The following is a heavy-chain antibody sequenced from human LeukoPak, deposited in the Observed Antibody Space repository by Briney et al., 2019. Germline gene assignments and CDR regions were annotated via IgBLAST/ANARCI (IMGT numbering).Heavy chain of an antibody. D-gene: IGHD3-9*01. CDR2: INHSGST. V-gene: IGHV4-34*01. J-gene: IGHJ4*02. CDR1: GGSFSGYY. CDR3: ARGEDFERYYLAY. Sequence: ASETLSLTCAVYGGSFSGYYWSWIRQPPGKGLEWIGEINHSGSTNYNPSLKSRATISVDTSKNQFSLKLTSVTAADTAVYFCARGEDFERYYLAYWGQGTLVTVSS.